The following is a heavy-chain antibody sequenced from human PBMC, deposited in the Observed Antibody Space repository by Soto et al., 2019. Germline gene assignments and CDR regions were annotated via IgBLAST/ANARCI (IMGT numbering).Heavy chain of an antibody. J-gene: IGHJ4*02. CDR1: GFAFSNYE. CDR3: ARESFSASPNFFDY. CDR2: ISLSGSTI. D-gene: IGHD3-3*02. Sequence: GSLRLSCAASGFAFSNYEMNWVRQAPGKGLEWVSYISLSGSTIYYADSVKGRFTISRDDAKDSLYLQMDSPRADDTAVYYCARESFSASPNFFDYWGQGTLVTVSS. V-gene: IGHV3-48*03.